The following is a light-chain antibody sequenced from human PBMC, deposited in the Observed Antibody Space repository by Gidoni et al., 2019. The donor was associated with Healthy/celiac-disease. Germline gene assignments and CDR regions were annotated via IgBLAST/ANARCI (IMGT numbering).Light chain of an antibody. V-gene: IGLV3-19*01. CDR1: SLRSYY. J-gene: IGLJ1*01. CDR3: NSRDSSGNHQV. CDR2: GKN. Sequence: SSELTQDPAVSLALGQTVRITCRGDSLRSYYASWYQQKPGQAPVLVIYGKNNRPSGIQDRFSGSSSGNTASLTITGAQAEDEADYYCNSRDSSGNHQVFGTGTKVTVL.